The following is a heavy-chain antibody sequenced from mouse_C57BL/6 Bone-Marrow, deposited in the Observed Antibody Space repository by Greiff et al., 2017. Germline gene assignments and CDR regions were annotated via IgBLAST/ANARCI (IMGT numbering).Heavy chain of an antibody. CDR3: ARSGFYFDY. J-gene: IGHJ2*01. D-gene: IGHD4-1*01. CDR1: GYTFTSYT. V-gene: IGHV1-4*01. CDR2: INPSSGYT. Sequence: VQRVESGAELARPGASVKMSCKASGYTFTSYTMHWVNQRPGQGLEWIGYINPSSGYTKYNQKFKDKATLTADKSSSTAYMQLSSLTSEDSAVYYCARSGFYFDYWGQGTTLTVSS.